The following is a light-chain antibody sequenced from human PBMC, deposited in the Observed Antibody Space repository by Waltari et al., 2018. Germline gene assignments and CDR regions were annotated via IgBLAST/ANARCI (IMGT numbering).Light chain of an antibody. CDR2: VAS. V-gene: IGKV3-15*01. J-gene: IGKJ1*01. CDR1: QSVSGT. CDR3: QQYNDWPRT. Sequence: EIVMTQSPATLSVSPGERATLSCRASQSVSGTLAWYQQRPGQAPRLLIYVASTRATGIPARFSATASGTEFTLTISSLQSADIAVYYCQQYNDWPRTFGQGTKVQI.